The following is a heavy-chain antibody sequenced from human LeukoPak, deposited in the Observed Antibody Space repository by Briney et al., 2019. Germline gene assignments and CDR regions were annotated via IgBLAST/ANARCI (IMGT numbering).Heavy chain of an antibody. CDR2: ISGSGGST. D-gene: IGHD3-9*01. V-gene: IGHV3-23*01. CDR1: GFTFSSYA. CDR3: AKAGSILTGYYKDYFDY. Sequence: GGSLRLSCAASGFTFSSYAMSWVRQAPGKGLEWVSAISGSGGSTYYADSVKGRFTISRDNSKNTLYLQMNSLRAEDTAVYYCAKAGSILTGYYKDYFDYWGQGTLVTVSS. J-gene: IGHJ4*02.